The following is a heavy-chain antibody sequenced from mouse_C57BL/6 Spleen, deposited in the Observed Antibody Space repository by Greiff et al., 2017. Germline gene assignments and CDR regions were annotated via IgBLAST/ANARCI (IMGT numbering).Heavy chain of an antibody. CDR1: GYTFTDYY. J-gene: IGHJ1*03. CDR3: ARSEDYDWYFDV. D-gene: IGHD2-4*01. V-gene: IGHV1-76*01. Sequence: VKLQQSGAELVRPGASVKLSCKASGYTFTDYYINWVKQRPGQGLEWIARIYPGSGNTYYNEKFKGKATLTAEKSSSTAYMQLSSLTSEDSAVYFCARSEDYDWYFDVWGTGTTVTVSS. CDR2: IYPGSGNT.